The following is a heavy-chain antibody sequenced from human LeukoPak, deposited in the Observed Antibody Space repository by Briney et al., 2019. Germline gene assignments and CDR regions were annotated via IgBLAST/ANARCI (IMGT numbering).Heavy chain of an antibody. J-gene: IGHJ5*02. V-gene: IGHV1-69*05. CDR1: GGTFSSYA. Sequence: SVKVSCKASGGTFSSYAISWVRQAPGQGLEWMGGIIPIFGTANYAQKFQGRVTITTDESTSTAYMELSSLRSEDTAVYYCARAVRPNTLITISGVAAGGFDPWGQGTLVTVSS. CDR2: IIPIFGTA. CDR3: ARAVRPNTLITISGVAAGGFDP. D-gene: IGHD3-3*01.